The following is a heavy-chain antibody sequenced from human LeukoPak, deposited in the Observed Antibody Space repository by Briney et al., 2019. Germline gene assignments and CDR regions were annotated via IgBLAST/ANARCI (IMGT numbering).Heavy chain of an antibody. D-gene: IGHD4-11*01. J-gene: IGHJ4*02. CDR2: ISAYNGNT. CDR1: GFTFTSYG. Sequence: ASVKVSCKASGFTFTSYGISWVRQAPGQGLEWMGWISAYNGNTNYAQKLQGRVTMTTDTSTSTAYMELRSLRSDDTAVYYCARDHYSDYGGLFGYWGQGTLVTVSS. CDR3: ARDHYSDYGGLFGY. V-gene: IGHV1-18*01.